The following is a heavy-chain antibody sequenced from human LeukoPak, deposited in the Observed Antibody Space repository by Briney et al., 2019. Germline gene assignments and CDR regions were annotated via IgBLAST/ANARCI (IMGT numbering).Heavy chain of an antibody. CDR2: ISSSSSYI. D-gene: IGHD2-2*02. CDR1: GFTFSSYS. CDR3: ASDPCSSTSCYIEGEYFQQ. J-gene: IGHJ1*01. V-gene: IGHV3-21*01. Sequence: GGSLRLSCAASGFTFSSYSMNWVRQAPGKGLEWVSSISSSSSYIYYADSVKGRFTISRDNAKHSLYLQMNSLRAEDTAVYYCASDPCSSTSCYIEGEYFQQWGQGTLVTVSS.